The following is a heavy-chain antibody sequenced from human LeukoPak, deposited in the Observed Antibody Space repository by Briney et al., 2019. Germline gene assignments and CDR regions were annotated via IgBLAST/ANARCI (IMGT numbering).Heavy chain of an antibody. D-gene: IGHD2-2*02. J-gene: IGHJ3*02. CDR1: GFTFSSYG. CDR3: ATIVVVPAAISAFDI. Sequence: GGSLRLSCAASGFTFSSYGMHWVRQAPGKGLEWVAFIRYDGSNKYYADSVKGRFTISRDNSKNTLYLQMNSLRAEDTAVYYCATIVVVPAAISAFDIWGQGTMVTVSS. V-gene: IGHV3-30*02. CDR2: IRYDGSNK.